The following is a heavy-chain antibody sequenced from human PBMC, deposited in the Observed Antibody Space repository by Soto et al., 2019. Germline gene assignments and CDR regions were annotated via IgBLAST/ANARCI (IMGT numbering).Heavy chain of an antibody. D-gene: IGHD6-13*01. J-gene: IGHJ4*02. Sequence: SVKVSCKASGGTFSSYAISWVRQAPGQGLEWMGGIIPIFGTANYAQKFQGRVTITADESTSTAYMELSSLRSGDTAVYYCARSLGLAAAGMNFDYWGQGTLVTVSS. V-gene: IGHV1-69*13. CDR2: IIPIFGTA. CDR1: GGTFSSYA. CDR3: ARSLGLAAAGMNFDY.